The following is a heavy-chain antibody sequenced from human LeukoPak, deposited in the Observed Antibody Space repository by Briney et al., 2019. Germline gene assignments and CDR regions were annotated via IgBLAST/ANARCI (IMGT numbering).Heavy chain of an antibody. J-gene: IGHJ6*03. V-gene: IGHV4-39*07. D-gene: IGHD2-2*02. CDR2: IYFSGST. CDR1: GGSISSSGYY. Sequence: KASETLSLTCTVSGGSISSSGYYWGWIRQPPGKGLEWIGSIYFSGSTYYNPSLKSRVTISVDTSKNQFSLKLSSVTAADTAVYYCARAGYCSSTSCYIRRNNYYYMDVWGKGTTVTVSS. CDR3: ARAGYCSSTSCYIRRNNYYYMDV.